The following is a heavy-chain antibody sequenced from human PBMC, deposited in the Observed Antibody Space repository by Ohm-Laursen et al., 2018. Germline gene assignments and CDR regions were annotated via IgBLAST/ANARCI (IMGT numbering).Heavy chain of an antibody. V-gene: IGHV1-18*01. CDR2: ISAHNGNT. Sequence: ASVKVSCKASGYTFTTYGISWVRQAPGQGLEWMGWISAHNGNTNYAQKFQGRVTITADKSTSTAYMELSSLRSEDTAVYYCARGDYGDYVNYWGQGTLVTVSS. D-gene: IGHD4-17*01. CDR3: ARGDYGDYVNY. CDR1: GYTFTTYG. J-gene: IGHJ4*02.